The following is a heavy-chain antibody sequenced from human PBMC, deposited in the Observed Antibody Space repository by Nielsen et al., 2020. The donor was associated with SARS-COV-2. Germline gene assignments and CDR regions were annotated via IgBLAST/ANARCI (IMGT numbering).Heavy chain of an antibody. V-gene: IGHV3-23*01. J-gene: IGHJ6*02. CDR1: GFTFSPYA. Sequence: GESLKISCAASGFTFSPYAMSWVRQAPGKGLEWVSGIVGSGGGTYYANSVKGRFTIARDNSKNTLYLQMNSLRAEDTAVYYCAKTWDYFVVVPAATLDVWDQGTTGTVSS. D-gene: IGHD2-2*01. CDR3: AKTWDYFVVVPAATLDV. CDR2: IVGSGGGT.